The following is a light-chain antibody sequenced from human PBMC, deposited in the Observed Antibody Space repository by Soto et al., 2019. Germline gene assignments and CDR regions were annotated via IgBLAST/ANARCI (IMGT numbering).Light chain of an antibody. V-gene: IGKV3-20*01. CDR3: QQYGDSPVT. Sequence: IVLTQSPGTLSLSQGERATLSCRASQSVSSSYLAWYQQKPGQAPRLLISDASDRATGIPDRFSGSGSGTDFTLTISRLVPEDFAVYYCQQYGDSPVTFGQGTKVDIK. CDR1: QSVSSSY. J-gene: IGKJ1*01. CDR2: DAS.